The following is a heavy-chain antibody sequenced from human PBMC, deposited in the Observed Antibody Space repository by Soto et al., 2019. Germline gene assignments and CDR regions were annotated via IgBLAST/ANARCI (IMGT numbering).Heavy chain of an antibody. CDR3: TRSAYSSSWYPLYYYGMDV. Sequence: GGSLRLSCAASGFTFSGSAMHWVRQASGKGLEWVGRIRSKANSYATAYAASVKGRFTISRDDSKNTAYLEMNSLKTEDTAVYYCTRSAYSSSWYPLYYYGMDVWGQGTTVTVS. CDR2: IRSKANSYAT. V-gene: IGHV3-73*01. J-gene: IGHJ6*02. D-gene: IGHD6-13*01. CDR1: GFTFSGSA.